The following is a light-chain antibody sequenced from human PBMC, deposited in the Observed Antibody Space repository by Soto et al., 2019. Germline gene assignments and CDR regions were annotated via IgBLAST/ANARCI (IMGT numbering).Light chain of an antibody. J-gene: IGLJ7*01. V-gene: IGLV2-23*02. Sequence: QSALTQPASVSGSPGQSITISCTGPSSDVGSYNLVSWYQQHPGKAPKLMIYEVSKRPSGVSNRFSGSKSGNTASLTISGLQAEDEADYYCCSYAGSSAAVFGGGTQLTVL. CDR1: SSDVGSYNL. CDR3: CSYAGSSAAV. CDR2: EVS.